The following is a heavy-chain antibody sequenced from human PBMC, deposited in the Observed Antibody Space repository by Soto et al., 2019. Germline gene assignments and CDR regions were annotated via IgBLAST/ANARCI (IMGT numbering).Heavy chain of an antibody. CDR2: TYYRSKWYN. D-gene: IGHD2-2*01. CDR3: ARDFRTPDSTSWFNWFDP. CDR1: GDTVSSDSAA. Sequence: QTLSLTCAISGDTVSSDSAAWNWIRQSPSRGLEWLGRTYYRSKWYNDYAVSVKSRIIINPDTSRNQFSLHLNSVTPDDTAVYYCARDFRTPDSTSWFNWFDPWGQGILVTVSS. J-gene: IGHJ5*02. V-gene: IGHV6-1*01.